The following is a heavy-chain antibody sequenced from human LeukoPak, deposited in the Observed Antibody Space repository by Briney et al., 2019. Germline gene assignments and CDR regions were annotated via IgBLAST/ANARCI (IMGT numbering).Heavy chain of an antibody. V-gene: IGHV3-21*01. D-gene: IGHD5-12*01. CDR1: GFDFSTYA. CDR3: SRDRLGGLDL. J-gene: IGHJ5*02. CDR2: ISTMSNYI. Sequence: GGSPRLSCAASGFDFSTYAINWVRQAPGKGLEWVSSISTMSNYIFYGDSVKGRFTISRDNAKNSVYLQMNSLRPEDTAVYYCSRDRLGGLDLWGQGTLVTVSS.